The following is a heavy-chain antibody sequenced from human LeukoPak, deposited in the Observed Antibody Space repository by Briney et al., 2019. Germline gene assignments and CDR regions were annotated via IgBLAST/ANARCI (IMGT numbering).Heavy chain of an antibody. V-gene: IGHV3-74*01. Sequence: GGSLRLSCAASGFTFSGYWMHWVRQAPGKGLVWVSLINHDGSNRNYADSVRGRFTISRDNAKNTLYLQMNSLRAEDTAVYFCARAARNWATDYWGQGTPVTVSS. CDR1: GFTFSGYW. D-gene: IGHD7-27*01. CDR2: INHDGSNR. CDR3: ARAARNWATDY. J-gene: IGHJ4*02.